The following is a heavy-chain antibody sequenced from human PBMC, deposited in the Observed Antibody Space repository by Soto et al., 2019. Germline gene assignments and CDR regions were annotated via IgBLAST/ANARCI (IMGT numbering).Heavy chain of an antibody. CDR2: IIPIFVTA. D-gene: IGHD3-22*01. J-gene: IGHJ5*02. CDR1: GGTFSSYA. V-gene: IGHV1-69*01. Sequence: QVQLVQSGAEVKKPGSSVKVSCKASGGTFSSYAISWVRQSPGQGLEWRGGIIPIFVTANYAQKFQGRVTITADEYTSTAYMELSRLRSEDTAVDSCARGKSITMNEGWFDPWGQGNLVTVSS. CDR3: ARGKSITMNEGWFDP.